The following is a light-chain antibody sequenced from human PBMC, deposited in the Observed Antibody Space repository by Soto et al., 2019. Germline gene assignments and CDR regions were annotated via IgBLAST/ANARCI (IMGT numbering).Light chain of an antibody. CDR2: EVT. V-gene: IGLV2-14*01. Sequence: QSVLTQPASVSGSPGQSITISCTGASSDVGDYDFVSWYLQHPGKVPKLIIYEVTKRPSGVSDRFSGSKSGNTASLTISGLQAEGEADYYCRSYTSSSTPLVFGTGTKVTVL. CDR1: SSDVGDYDF. CDR3: RSYTSSSTPLV. J-gene: IGLJ1*01.